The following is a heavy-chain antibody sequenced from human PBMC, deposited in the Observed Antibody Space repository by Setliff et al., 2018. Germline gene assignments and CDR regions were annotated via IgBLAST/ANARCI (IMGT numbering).Heavy chain of an antibody. V-gene: IGHV1-2*02. J-gene: IGHJ4*01. CDR2: INPNSGNT. D-gene: IGHD1-20*01. Sequence: GASVKVSCKASGHTFTGYYMHWVRQAPGQGLEWMGWINPNSGNTKYSQKFQGRVTITRDTSASTAYMELSSLRSEDTAVYYCARDGNNWNDLDYWGHGTLVTVSS. CDR1: GHTFTGYY. CDR3: ARDGNNWNDLDY.